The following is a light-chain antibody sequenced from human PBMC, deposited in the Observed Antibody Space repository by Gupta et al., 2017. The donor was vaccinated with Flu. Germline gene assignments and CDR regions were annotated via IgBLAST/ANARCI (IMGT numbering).Light chain of an antibody. CDR2: DVS. CDR1: SSDVGTYNF. J-gene: IGLJ2*01. V-gene: IGLV2-11*01. CDR3: CSYAGSYTYVV. Sequence: QSALTQPRSVSGSPGQSVTISCTGTSSDVGTYNFVSWYQQHPGKAPKLMIYDVSERPSGVPDRFSGSKSGNTASLTISGLQAEDEADYTCCSYAGSYTYVVFGGGTKLTVL.